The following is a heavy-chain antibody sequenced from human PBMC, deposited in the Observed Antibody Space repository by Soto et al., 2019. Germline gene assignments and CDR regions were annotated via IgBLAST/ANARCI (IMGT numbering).Heavy chain of an antibody. Sequence: QVQRVESGGGVVQPGRSLRLSCTASGFTFSTYAMHWVRQAPGKGLEWVAVISYDGSNKYYADAVKGRFTISRDNSKNTLDVQMNSLRGEDTAVYYCARPSSGGWSPPYYYYGMDVWGQGTTVTVSS. CDR3: ARPSSGGWSPPYYYYGMDV. CDR1: GFTFSTYA. V-gene: IGHV3-30-3*01. J-gene: IGHJ6*02. CDR2: ISYDGSNK. D-gene: IGHD6-19*01.